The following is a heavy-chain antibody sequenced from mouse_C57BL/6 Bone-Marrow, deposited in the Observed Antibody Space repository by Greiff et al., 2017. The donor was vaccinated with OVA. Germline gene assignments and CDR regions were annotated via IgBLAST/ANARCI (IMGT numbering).Heavy chain of an antibody. CDR1: GYTFTSYG. Sequence: QVQLKQSGAELARPGASVKLSCKASGYTFTSYGISWVKQRTGQGLEWIGEIYPRSGNTYYNEKFKGKATLTADKSSSTAYMELRSLTSEDSAVYFCARYHNLLRAMDYWGQGTSVTVSS. J-gene: IGHJ4*01. V-gene: IGHV1-81*01. CDR3: ARYHNLLRAMDY. CDR2: IYPRSGNT. D-gene: IGHD2-1*01.